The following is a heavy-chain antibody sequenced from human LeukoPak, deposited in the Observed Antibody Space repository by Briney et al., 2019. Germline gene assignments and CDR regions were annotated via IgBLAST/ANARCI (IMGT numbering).Heavy chain of an antibody. J-gene: IGHJ4*02. Sequence: ASVKVSCKASGGTFSSYAISWVRQAPGQGLGWMGGIIPIFGTANYAQKFQGRVTITTDESTSTAYMELSSLRSEDTAVYYCAALLDSGSYHGTVDYWGQGTLVTVSS. V-gene: IGHV1-69*05. CDR1: GGTFSSYA. CDR2: IIPIFGTA. D-gene: IGHD1-26*01. CDR3: AALLDSGSYHGTVDY.